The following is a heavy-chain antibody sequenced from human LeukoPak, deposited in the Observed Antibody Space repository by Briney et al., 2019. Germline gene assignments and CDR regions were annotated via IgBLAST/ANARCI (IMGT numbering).Heavy chain of an antibody. J-gene: IGHJ4*02. CDR1: GFTFSSYG. CDR2: ISGSGGST. V-gene: IGHV3-23*01. CDR3: AKDLGGSGSYSKPLDY. Sequence: GGSLRLSCAGSGFTFSSYGISWARQAPGKGLEWVSAISGSGGSTYYADSVKGRFTISRDNSKNTLYLQMNSLRAEDTAVYYCAKDLGGSGSYSKPLDYWGQGTLVTVSS. D-gene: IGHD3-10*01.